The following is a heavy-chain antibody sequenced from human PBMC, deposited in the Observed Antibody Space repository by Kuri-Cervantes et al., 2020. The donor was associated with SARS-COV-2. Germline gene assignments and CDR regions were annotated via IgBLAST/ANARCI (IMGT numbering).Heavy chain of an antibody. CDR2: ISDSGGVT. J-gene: IGHJ6*02. CDR1: GFIFSSYG. Sequence: GGSLRLSCAASGFIFSSYGMNWVRQAPGKGLEWVLTISDSGGVTYYADSVMGRFTILRDNSKNTLYLQMNSLRADDTAVYYCVKENSGRAHLMDVWGQGTTVTVSS. V-gene: IGHV3-23*01. CDR3: VKENSGRAHLMDV. D-gene: IGHD1-26*01.